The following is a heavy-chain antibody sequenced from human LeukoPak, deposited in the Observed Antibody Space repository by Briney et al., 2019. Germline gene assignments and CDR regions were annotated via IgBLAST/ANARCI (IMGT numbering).Heavy chain of an antibody. CDR2: INDGGST. CDR1: GGSFTKHQ. Sequence: SETLSLTCAVYGGSFTKHQWSWIRQPPGKGLEWIGAINDGGSTNYNPSLKSRVTISVDRSKNQFSLKLSSVTAADTAVYYCARAILYYDSSGYIDYWGQGTLVTVSS. J-gene: IGHJ4*02. D-gene: IGHD3-22*01. V-gene: IGHV4-34*01. CDR3: ARAILYYDSSGYIDY.